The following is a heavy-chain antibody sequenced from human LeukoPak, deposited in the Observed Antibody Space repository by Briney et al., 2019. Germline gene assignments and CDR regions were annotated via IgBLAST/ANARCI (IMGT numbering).Heavy chain of an antibody. J-gene: IGHJ4*02. CDR2: ISAYNGNT. D-gene: IGHD3-22*01. V-gene: IGHV1-18*04. CDR1: GYTFTGYY. Sequence: ASVKVSCKASGYTFTGYYMHWVRQAPGQGLEWMGWISAYNGNTNYAQKLQGRVTMTTDTSTSTAYMELRSLRSDDTAVYYCARKKYYYDSSGYYYYLYYFDYWGQGTLVTVSS. CDR3: ARKKYYYDSSGYYYYLYYFDY.